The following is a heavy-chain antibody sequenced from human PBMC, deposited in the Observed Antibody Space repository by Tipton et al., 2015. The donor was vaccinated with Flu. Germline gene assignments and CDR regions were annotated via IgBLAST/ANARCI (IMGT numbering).Heavy chain of an antibody. J-gene: IGHJ1*01. CDR1: GDSFTTSSHH. D-gene: IGHD1-26*01. CDR3: ARYGTYDGSRYFQH. Sequence: TLSLTCTVSGDSFTTSSHHWAWIRQPPGKGLEWLGSVYYTGDTFYNPSLASRVSMSVDTSKSQFSLKLSSVTAADTAVYYCARYGTYDGSRYFQHWGQGTLVTVSS. CDR2: VYYTGDT. V-gene: IGHV4-39*07.